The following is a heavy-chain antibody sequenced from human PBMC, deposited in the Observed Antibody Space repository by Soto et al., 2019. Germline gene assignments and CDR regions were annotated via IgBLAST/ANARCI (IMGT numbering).Heavy chain of an antibody. V-gene: IGHV1-69*12. J-gene: IGHJ6*02. CDR2: IIPIFGTA. CDR1: GGIFSSYA. Sequence: QVQLVQSGAEVKKPGSSVKVSCKASGGIFSSYAISWVRQVPGQGLEWMGGIIPIFGTANYAQKFQGRVTITADESTSTAYMELSSLRSEDTAVYYCARDGGGYSGYAFSHHYGMDVWGQGTTVTVSS. CDR3: ARDGGGYSGYAFSHHYGMDV. D-gene: IGHD5-12*01.